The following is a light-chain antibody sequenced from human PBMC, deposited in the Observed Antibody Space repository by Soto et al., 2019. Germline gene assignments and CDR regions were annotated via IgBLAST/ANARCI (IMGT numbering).Light chain of an antibody. J-gene: IGKJ1*01. CDR1: QSISSW. CDR2: KAS. V-gene: IGKV1-5*03. CDR3: QQYNGFST. Sequence: DIQMTQSPSTVSAYVGDRVTITCWASQSISSWLAWYQQKPGKAPKLLIYKASSLKSGVPSRFSGRGSGTEFALTISSLQPDDFATYYCQQYNGFSTFGQGTKVEIK.